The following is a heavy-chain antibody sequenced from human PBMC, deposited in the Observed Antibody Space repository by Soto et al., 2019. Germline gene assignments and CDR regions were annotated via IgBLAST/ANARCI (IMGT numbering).Heavy chain of an antibody. CDR1: GYSFTTYG. Sequence: QVQLVQSRGEVKKPGASVKVSCKTSGYSFTTYGISWVRQAPGQGLEWMGWISGYNGNTNYAQKLQGRVTMTTDTSTSTAYMELRSLRSDDTAVYYCAREGPAPYFYYGMDVCGQGSTVTVSS. V-gene: IGHV1-18*01. J-gene: IGHJ6*02. CDR2: ISGYNGNT. CDR3: AREGPAPYFYYGMDV.